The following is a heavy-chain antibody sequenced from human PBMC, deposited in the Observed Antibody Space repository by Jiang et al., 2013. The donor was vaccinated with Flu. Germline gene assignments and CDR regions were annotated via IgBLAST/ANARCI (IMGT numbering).Heavy chain of an antibody. Sequence: VQLLESGGGVVQPGRSLRLSCAASGFTFSSYAMHWVRQAPGKGLEWVAVISYDGSNKYYADSVKGRFTISRDNSKNTLYLQMNSLRAEDTAVYYCARDLINNSYYYDSSGYYYGGFDYWGQGTLVTVSS. D-gene: IGHD3-22*01. J-gene: IGHJ4*02. CDR3: ARDLINNSYYYDSSGYYYGGFDY. CDR1: GFTFSSYA. CDR2: ISYDGSNK. V-gene: IGHV3-30*01.